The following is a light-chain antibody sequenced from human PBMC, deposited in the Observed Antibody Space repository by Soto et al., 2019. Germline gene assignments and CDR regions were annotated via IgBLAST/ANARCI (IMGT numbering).Light chain of an antibody. CDR3: QVWDSSSDRFYV. V-gene: IGLV3-21*02. CDR1: NNGSKS. Sequence: SYELTQPPSVSVAPGQTARITCGGNNNGSKSVHWYQQKPGQAPVLVVYDDSDRPSGITERFSGSNSGNTATLTISRVEAGDEADYYCQVWDSSSDRFYVFGTGTKLTVL. CDR2: DDS. J-gene: IGLJ1*01.